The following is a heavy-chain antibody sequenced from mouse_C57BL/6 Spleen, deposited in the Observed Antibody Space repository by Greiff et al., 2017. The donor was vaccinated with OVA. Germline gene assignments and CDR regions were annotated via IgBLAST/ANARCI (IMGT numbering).Heavy chain of an antibody. V-gene: IGHV5-9-1*02. CDR1: GFTFSSYA. CDR3: NRGNLDWFAY. J-gene: IGHJ3*01. Sequence: EVKLVESGAGLVKPGGSLKLSCAASGFTFSSYAMSWVRQTPEKSLEWVAYISSGGDYIYYAGTVKGRFTISRDNARNTLYLQMSSLKSEDTAMYYSNRGNLDWFAYWGQGTLVTVSA. CDR2: ISSGGDYI.